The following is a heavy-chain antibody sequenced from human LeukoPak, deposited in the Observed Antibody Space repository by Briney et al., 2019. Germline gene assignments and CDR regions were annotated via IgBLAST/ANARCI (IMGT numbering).Heavy chain of an antibody. V-gene: IGHV4-59*13. CDR3: ARYNTLNRGLSAVDY. CDR2: ISNSGST. CDR1: GASINNYH. Sequence: SETLSLTCSVSGASINNYHWSWIRQSPGKGLEWIGFISNSGSTYYSASLKSRVTISVDTSKNHFPLNLRSVTAADTALYYCARYNTLNRGLSAVDYWGQGTLVTVSS. J-gene: IGHJ4*02. D-gene: IGHD3-9*01.